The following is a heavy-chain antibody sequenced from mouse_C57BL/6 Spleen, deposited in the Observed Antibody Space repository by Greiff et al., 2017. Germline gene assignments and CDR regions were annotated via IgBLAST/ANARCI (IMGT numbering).Heavy chain of an antibody. CDR3: ARDYGSSYGYFDY. D-gene: IGHD1-1*01. CDR1: GYTFTDYY. J-gene: IGHJ2*01. CDR2: INPYNGGT. V-gene: IGHV1-19*01. Sequence: EVQLQQSGPVLVKPGASVKMSCKASGYTFTDYYMNWVKQSHGKSLEWIGVINPYNGGTSYNQKFKGKATLTVDKSASTADMALNSLTSEDAAVYYCARDYGSSYGYFDYWGQGTTLTVSS.